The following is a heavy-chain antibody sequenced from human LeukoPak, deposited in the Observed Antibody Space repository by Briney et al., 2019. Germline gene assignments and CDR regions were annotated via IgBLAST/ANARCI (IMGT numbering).Heavy chain of an antibody. CDR2: IYYSGST. D-gene: IGHD3-22*01. J-gene: IGHJ6*03. CDR3: ARDVRGSSGRYYYYYMDV. CDR1: GGSISHYY. Sequence: SETLSLTCTVSGGSISHYYWSWIRQPPGKGLEWIGSIYYSGSTYYNPSLKSRVTISVDTSKNQFSLKLSSVTAADTAVFYCARDVRGSSGRYYYYYMDVWGKGTTVTVSS. V-gene: IGHV4-59*12.